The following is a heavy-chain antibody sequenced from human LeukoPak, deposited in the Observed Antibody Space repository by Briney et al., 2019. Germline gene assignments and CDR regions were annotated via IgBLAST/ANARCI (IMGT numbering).Heavy chain of an antibody. Sequence: SEXLSLTCTVSGGSISSYYWSWIRQPPGKGLEWIGYIYYSGSTNYNPSLTSRVTISVDTSKNQFSLKLSSVTAADTAVYYCASWGSGWSNYWGQGTLVTVSS. J-gene: IGHJ4*02. V-gene: IGHV4-59*01. CDR1: GGSISSYY. CDR2: IYYSGST. D-gene: IGHD6-19*01. CDR3: ASWGSGWSNY.